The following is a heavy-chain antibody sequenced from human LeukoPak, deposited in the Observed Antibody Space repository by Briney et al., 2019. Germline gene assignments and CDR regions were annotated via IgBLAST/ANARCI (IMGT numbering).Heavy chain of an antibody. CDR2: IRYDGVTK. CDR1: GFTFSSYG. D-gene: IGHD3-10*01. J-gene: IGHJ4*01. Sequence: GGSLRLSCAASGFTFSSYGMHWVRLAPGNGLEWVAFIRYDGVTKYYADSVKGRFTISRDNSKNTLYVHMSSLRAEDTAVYYCAKDGPYYGSGAMYYFDFWGQGTPVTVSS. V-gene: IGHV3-30*02. CDR3: AKDGPYYGSGAMYYFDF.